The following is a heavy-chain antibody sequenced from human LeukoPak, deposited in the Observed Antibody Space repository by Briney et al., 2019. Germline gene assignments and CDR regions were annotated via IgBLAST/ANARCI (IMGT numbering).Heavy chain of an antibody. CDR1: GYTLTGHY. D-gene: IGHD2-15*01. CDR3: ASVGVVADYGLDV. Sequence: GASVKVSCKASGYTLTGHYLHWVRQAPGQGLEWMGWINPNTGATTYAQRFQGRVTLPRDTSISTAYMDLSRLRPDDTAVYYCASVGVVADYGLDVWGQGTTVTVSS. CDR2: INPNTGAT. V-gene: IGHV1-2*02. J-gene: IGHJ6*02.